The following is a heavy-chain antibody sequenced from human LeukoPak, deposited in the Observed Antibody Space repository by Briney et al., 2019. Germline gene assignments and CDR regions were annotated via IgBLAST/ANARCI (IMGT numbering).Heavy chain of an antibody. Sequence: SETLSLTCTVSGGSVSSGSYYWSWIRQPPGKGLEWIGDIYYSGSTNYNPSLKSRVTISVDTSKNQFSLKLSSVTAADTAVYYCAREESPLYGSGSYYGWFDPWGQGTLVTVSS. CDR2: IYYSGST. CDR3: AREESPLYGSGSYYGWFDP. CDR1: GGSVSSGSYY. D-gene: IGHD3-10*01. V-gene: IGHV4-61*01. J-gene: IGHJ5*02.